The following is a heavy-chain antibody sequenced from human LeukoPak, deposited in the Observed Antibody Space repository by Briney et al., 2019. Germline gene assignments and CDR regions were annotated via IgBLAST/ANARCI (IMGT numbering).Heavy chain of an antibody. J-gene: IGHJ4*02. CDR3: ARDGSGWSFDY. V-gene: IGHV3-74*01. CDR1: GFSFSSYW. Sequence: GGSLRLPCAVSGFSFSSYWMHWVRRAPGKGLVWVSHINSDGSSTSYADSVKGRFTISRDNAKNTLYLQMDSLRAEDTAVYYCARDGSGWSFDYWGQGTLVTVSS. D-gene: IGHD6-19*01. CDR2: INSDGSST.